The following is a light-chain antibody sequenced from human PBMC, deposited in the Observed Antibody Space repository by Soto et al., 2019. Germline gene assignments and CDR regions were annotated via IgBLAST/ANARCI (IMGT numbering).Light chain of an antibody. V-gene: IGKV3-15*01. J-gene: IGKJ1*01. CDR1: QSVGSN. CDR3: QQSYSTPWT. Sequence: EIVMTQSPATLSVSPGERATLSCRASQSVGSNLAWYQQRPGQAPRLLIYGASTRATGVPARFSGSGSGTDFTLTISSLQPEDFATYYCQQSYSTPWTFGQGTKVEIK. CDR2: GAS.